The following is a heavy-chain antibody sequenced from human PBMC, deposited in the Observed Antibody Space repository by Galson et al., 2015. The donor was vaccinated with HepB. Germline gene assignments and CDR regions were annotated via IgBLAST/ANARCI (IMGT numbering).Heavy chain of an antibody. CDR1: GFTFTTSA. CDR3: AKDHSSIGIGWYFGL. CDR2: ISSSGTNI. D-gene: IGHD1-26*01. V-gene: IGHV3-30*14. Sequence: SLRLSCAASGFTFTTSAMHWVRQAPGKGLEWVAVISSSGTNINYADSVKGRFTISWDSSKSTVFLQMNSLRPEDTAVYFCAKDHSSIGIGWYFGLWGRGTLLIVSS. J-gene: IGHJ2*01.